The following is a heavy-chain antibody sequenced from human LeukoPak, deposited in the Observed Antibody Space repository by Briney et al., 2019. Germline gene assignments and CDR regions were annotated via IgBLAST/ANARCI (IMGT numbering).Heavy chain of an antibody. CDR1: GGSISSYY. Sequence: SETLSLTCTVSGGSISSYYWSWIRQPAGKGLEWIGRIYTSGSTNYNPSLKSRVTMSVDTSKTQFSLKLSSVTAADTAVYYCASGRLGAGYGYDAFDIWGQGTMVTVSS. D-gene: IGHD5-18*01. J-gene: IGHJ3*02. V-gene: IGHV4-4*07. CDR3: ASGRLGAGYGYDAFDI. CDR2: IYTSGST.